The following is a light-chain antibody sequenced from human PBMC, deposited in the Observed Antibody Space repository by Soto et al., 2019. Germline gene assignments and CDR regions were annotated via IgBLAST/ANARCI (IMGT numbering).Light chain of an antibody. V-gene: IGKV2-24*01. CDR1: QSLVHNDGNTY. CDR2: KIS. CDR3: MQGRRFRRT. Sequence: DIVMTQTPLSSPVTLGQPASISCRSSQSLVHNDGNTYWRWLQQRPDHPPRLLMYKISNRFSGVPDGSGGGGAGADFILKISRGEEEDVGVYYCMQGRRFRRTFGQGTKLEIK. J-gene: IGKJ2*02.